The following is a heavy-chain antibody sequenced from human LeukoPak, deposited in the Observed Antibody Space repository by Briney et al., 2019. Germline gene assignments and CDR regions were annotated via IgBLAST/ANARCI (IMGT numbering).Heavy chain of an antibody. V-gene: IGHV1-69*01. CDR2: IIPIFGTA. CDR1: GGTFSGYA. J-gene: IGHJ5*02. D-gene: IGHD5-24*01. Sequence: SVKVSCKASGGTFSGYAISWVRQAPGQGLEWMGGIIPIFGTANYAQKFQGRVTITADESTSTAYMELSSLRSEDTAVYYCARNRDGYNYFWFDPWGQGTLVTVSS. CDR3: ARNRDGYNYFWFDP.